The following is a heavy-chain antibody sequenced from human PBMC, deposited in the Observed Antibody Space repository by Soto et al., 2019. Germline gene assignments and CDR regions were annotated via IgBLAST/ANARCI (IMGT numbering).Heavy chain of an antibody. D-gene: IGHD3-10*01. CDR2: IYYSGST. V-gene: IGHV4-31*03. Sequence: SETLSLTCTVSGGSISSGGYYWSWIRQHPGKGLEWIGYIYYSGSTYYNPSLKSRVTISVDTSKNQFSLKLSSVTAADTAVYYCARREINYYGSGSYYIEYFQHWGQGTLVTSPQ. J-gene: IGHJ1*01. CDR1: GGSISSGGYY. CDR3: ARREINYYGSGSYYIEYFQH.